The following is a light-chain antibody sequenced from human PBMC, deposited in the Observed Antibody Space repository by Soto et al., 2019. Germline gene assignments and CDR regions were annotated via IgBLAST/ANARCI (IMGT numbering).Light chain of an antibody. V-gene: IGKV1-9*01. Sequence: DIQLTQSPSFLSASVGDRVTITCRASQGISSYLAWYQQKPGKAPKLLIYAASTLQSGVPSRFSGSGSGTEFTLTISSLQPEDFATYYCQQLNSYLCTFGQGTRLEMK. CDR1: QGISSY. CDR2: AAS. J-gene: IGKJ5*01. CDR3: QQLNSYLCT.